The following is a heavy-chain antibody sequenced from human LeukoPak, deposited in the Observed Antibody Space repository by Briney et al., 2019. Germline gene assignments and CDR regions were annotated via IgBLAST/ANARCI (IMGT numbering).Heavy chain of an antibody. D-gene: IGHD1-26*01. Sequence: GGSLRLSCAGSGFTFSSYWMHWVRHAPGKRLVWVSRIYSDGISTSYADSVKGRFTISRDNAKNTLYLQMNSLKAEDTAIYYCAREGGSYSNYFDYWGQGTLVTVSS. J-gene: IGHJ4*02. CDR1: GFTFSSYW. V-gene: IGHV3-74*01. CDR3: AREGGSYSNYFDY. CDR2: IYSDGIST.